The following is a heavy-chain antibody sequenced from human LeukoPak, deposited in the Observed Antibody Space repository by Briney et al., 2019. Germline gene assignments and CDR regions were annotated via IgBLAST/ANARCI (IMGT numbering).Heavy chain of an antibody. CDR2: IYKTGST. CDR1: GGSISSSSHY. J-gene: IGHJ4*02. CDR3: ARVRYSPSRNGIDW. V-gene: IGHV4-39*01. D-gene: IGHD5-12*01. Sequence: PSETLSLTCTASGGSISSSSHYWGWIRQPPGKGLEWIASIYKTGSTFYNPSLKSRVTISVDTSKNQFSLNLRSVTAADTAVYYCARVRYSPSRNGIDWWGQGTLVTVSS.